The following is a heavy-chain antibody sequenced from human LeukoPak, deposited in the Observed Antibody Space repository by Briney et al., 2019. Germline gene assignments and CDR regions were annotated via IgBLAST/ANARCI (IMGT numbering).Heavy chain of an antibody. V-gene: IGHV3-74*01. J-gene: IGHJ5*02. Sequence: GGSLRLSCAASGFTFSSYWMRWVRQAPGKGLVWVSRIDIDGTTTTYADSVKGRFTISRDNAKNTLYLQMNSLRAEDTAVYYCARGDRPEYSTSAAHWFVPWGQGTLVTVSS. CDR1: GFTFSSYW. CDR3: ARGDRPEYSTSAAHWFVP. CDR2: IDIDGTTT. D-gene: IGHD6-6*01.